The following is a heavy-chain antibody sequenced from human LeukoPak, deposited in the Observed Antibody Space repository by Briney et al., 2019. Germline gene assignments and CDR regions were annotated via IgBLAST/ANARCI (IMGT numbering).Heavy chain of an antibody. CDR2: IKQDGSEK. V-gene: IGHV3-7*01. CDR3: ARGGGYAWDY. CDR1: GFTFTIFG. J-gene: IGHJ4*02. D-gene: IGHD5-12*01. Sequence: GGSLRLSCATSGFTFTIFGINWVRQAPGKGPEWVANIKQDGSEKYYVDSVKGRFTISRDNARNSLYLQMNSLRADDTAVYYCARGGGYAWDYWGQGTLVTVSS.